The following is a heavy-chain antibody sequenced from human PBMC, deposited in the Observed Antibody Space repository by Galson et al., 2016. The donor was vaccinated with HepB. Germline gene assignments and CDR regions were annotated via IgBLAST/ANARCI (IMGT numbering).Heavy chain of an antibody. CDR2: INHNGDT. Sequence: SETLSLTCAVYNGSFSEYYWTWIRQTPGNGLEWIGEINHNGDTKYSPSLRSRVTISVDTSKNQFSLKLSSVTAADTGVYYCARRLHCGRTSCLKDDAFDIWGQGSLVTVSS. CDR1: NGSFSEYY. J-gene: IGHJ3*02. D-gene: IGHD2-2*01. CDR3: ARRLHCGRTSCLKDDAFDI. V-gene: IGHV4-34*01.